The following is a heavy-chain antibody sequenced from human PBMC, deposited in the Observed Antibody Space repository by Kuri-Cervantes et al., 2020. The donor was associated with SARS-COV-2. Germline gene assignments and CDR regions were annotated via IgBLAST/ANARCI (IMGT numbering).Heavy chain of an antibody. D-gene: IGHD6-19*01. CDR3: ARLSGFLYSSGWDDY. J-gene: IGHJ4*02. CDR2: INPNSSGT. Sequence: ASVKVSCKASGYTFTGYYMHWVRQAPGQGLEWMGWINPNSSGTNYAQKFQGRVTMTRDTSISTAYMELSRLRSDDTAVYYCARLSGFLYSSGWDDYWGQGTLVTVSS. V-gene: IGHV1-2*02. CDR1: GYTFTGYY.